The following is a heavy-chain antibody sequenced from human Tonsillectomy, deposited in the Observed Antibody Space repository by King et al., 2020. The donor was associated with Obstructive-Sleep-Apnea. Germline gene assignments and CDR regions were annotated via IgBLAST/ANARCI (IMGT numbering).Heavy chain of an antibody. D-gene: IGHD5-12*01. V-gene: IGHV4-59*08. CDR1: GDSINNYY. CDR2: MYYSGNT. CDR3: ARHRGVEDYGGYGDYFDF. J-gene: IGHJ4*02. Sequence: QLQESGPGLVKPSETLSLTCTVSGDSINNYYWSWIRQPPGKGLEWIGYMYYSGNTNYNPSLKSRVTISAETSKIQFSLRLNSVTAADTAVYYCARHRGVEDYGGYGDYFDFWGQGTLVTVSS.